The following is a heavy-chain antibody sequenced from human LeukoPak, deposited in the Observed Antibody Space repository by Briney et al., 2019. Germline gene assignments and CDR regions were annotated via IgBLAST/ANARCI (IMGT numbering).Heavy chain of an antibody. V-gene: IGHV1-2*02. Sequence: GASVKVSCKASGYTFTGYYMHWVRQAPGQGLEWMGWINPNSGGTNYAQKFQGRVTMTRDTSISTAYMELSRLRSDDTAVYYCARGFSLYSGSYPHWGQGTLVTVSS. CDR3: ARGFSLYSGSYPH. J-gene: IGHJ4*02. CDR1: GYTFTGYY. D-gene: IGHD1-26*01. CDR2: INPNSGGT.